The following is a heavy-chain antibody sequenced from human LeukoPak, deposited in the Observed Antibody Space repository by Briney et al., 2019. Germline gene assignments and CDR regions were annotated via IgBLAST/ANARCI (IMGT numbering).Heavy chain of an antibody. J-gene: IGHJ4*02. Sequence: SETLSLTCTVSGYSISSGYYWGWIRQPPGKGLEWIGSIYHSGSTYYNPSLKSRVTISVDTSKNQFSLKLSSVTAADTAVYYCARESYPAPFDYWGQGTLVTVSS. CDR3: ARESYPAPFDY. CDR2: IYHSGST. D-gene: IGHD1-26*01. CDR1: GYSISSGYY. V-gene: IGHV4-38-2*02.